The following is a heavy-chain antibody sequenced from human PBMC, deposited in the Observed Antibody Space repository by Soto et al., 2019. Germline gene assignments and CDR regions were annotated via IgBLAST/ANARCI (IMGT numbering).Heavy chain of an antibody. V-gene: IGHV3-30*18. CDR2: ISYDGSNK. Sequence: QVQLVESGGGVVQPGRSLRLSCAASGFTFSTYGMHWVRQAPGKGLEWVAVISYDGSNKYYADSVKGRFTISRDKSKNTLYLQMNSLRPGDTAVYYCAKDRLRAGRAYGMDVWGQGTTVTVSS. J-gene: IGHJ6*02. CDR3: AKDRLRAGRAYGMDV. CDR1: GFTFSTYG.